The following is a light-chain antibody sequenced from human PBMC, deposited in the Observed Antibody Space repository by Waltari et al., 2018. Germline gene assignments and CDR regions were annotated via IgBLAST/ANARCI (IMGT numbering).Light chain of an antibody. CDR3: CSYAGGTTVL. J-gene: IGLJ2*01. CDR1: SRDVVRYTL. V-gene: IGLV2-23*02. CDR2: EVT. Sequence: QSALTQPAAVYGSPGQSITIPCSGTSRDVVRYTLGPWYQQNPGKAPKLMVYEVTERPSGVSNRFSGSNAGNTASLTISGLQAEDEADYYCCSYAGGTTVLFGGGTKLNVL.